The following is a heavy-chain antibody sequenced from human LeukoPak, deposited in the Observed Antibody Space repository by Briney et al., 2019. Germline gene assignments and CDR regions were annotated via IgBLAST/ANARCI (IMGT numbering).Heavy chain of an antibody. D-gene: IGHD2-2*01. CDR1: GGSISSYY. Sequence: SETLSLTCTVSGGSISSYYWSWIRQPPGKGLEWIGYIYYSGSTNYNPSLKSRVTISVDTSKNQFSLKLSSVTAADTAVYYCAGHPIVVVPASFDYWGQGTLVTVSS. J-gene: IGHJ4*02. CDR2: IYYSGST. V-gene: IGHV4-59*08. CDR3: AGHPIVVVPASFDY.